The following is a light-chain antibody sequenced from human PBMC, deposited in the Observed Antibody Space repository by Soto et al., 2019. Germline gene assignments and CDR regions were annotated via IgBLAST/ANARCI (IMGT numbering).Light chain of an antibody. Sequence: IQKTECPSCLDRSKVARVTITFRASQSISTWLAWYQQKPGKTPNLLIYKASRLETGFPSRFSASGSGTEFTLTMSSLQPGEFATHFCQQYSSSSRTVGGGTKVDIK. J-gene: IGKJ4*02. CDR3: QQYSSSSRT. V-gene: IGKV1-5*03. CDR1: QSISTW. CDR2: KAS.